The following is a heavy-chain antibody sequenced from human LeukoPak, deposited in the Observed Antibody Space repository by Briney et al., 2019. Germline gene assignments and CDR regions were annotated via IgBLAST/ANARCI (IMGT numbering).Heavy chain of an antibody. D-gene: IGHD1-26*01. Sequence: ASVKVSCKASGGTFSSYAISWVRQAPGQGLEWMGGIIPIFGTANYAQKFQGRVTITTDESTSTAYMELSSLRSEDTAVYYCARVSSSVGSMNWFDPWGQGTLVTVSS. J-gene: IGHJ5*02. CDR1: GGTFSSYA. CDR3: ARVSSSVGSMNWFDP. CDR2: IIPIFGTA. V-gene: IGHV1-69*05.